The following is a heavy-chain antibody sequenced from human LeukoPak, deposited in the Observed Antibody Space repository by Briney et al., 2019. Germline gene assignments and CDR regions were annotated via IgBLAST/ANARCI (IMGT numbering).Heavy chain of an antibody. J-gene: IGHJ4*02. V-gene: IGHV3-30-3*01. CDR1: GFTFSSYA. CDR3: ARGCGSASCPYFFDN. CDR2: VSYDGSNE. Sequence: GKSLRLSCEASGFTFSSYAMHWVRQAPGKGLEWVAVVSYDGSNEYYAESVEGRFSISRDTSKNTLSLQMNSLTTEDTAVYYCARGCGSASCPYFFDNWGQGTLVTVST. D-gene: IGHD2-2*01.